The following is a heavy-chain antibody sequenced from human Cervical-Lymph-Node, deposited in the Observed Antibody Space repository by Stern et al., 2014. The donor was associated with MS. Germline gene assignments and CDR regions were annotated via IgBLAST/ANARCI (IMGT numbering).Heavy chain of an antibody. V-gene: IGHV4-39*02. D-gene: IGHD1-20*01. Sequence: QVQLQESGPGLVRPSETLSLTCAVSGDSISSSIYYWGWIRQPPGRGLEWIGTIDYSGIMDPSGSANYNPSLKSRLTISVDPSKTPFSLKLTSGTAADTAIYYCARLGVTGNSGRGYLDHLGQGTLVTVSS. J-gene: IGHJ4*02. CDR1: GDSISSSIYY. CDR3: ARLGVTGNSGRGYLDH. CDR2: IDYSGIMDPSGSA.